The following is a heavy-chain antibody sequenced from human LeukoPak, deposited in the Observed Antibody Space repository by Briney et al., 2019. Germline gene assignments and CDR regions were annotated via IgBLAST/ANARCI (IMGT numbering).Heavy chain of an antibody. CDR1: GFTFSSYA. CDR3: AKGAGPRSTVDTAMVHFDY. J-gene: IGHJ4*02. V-gene: IGHV3-23*01. CDR2: ISGSGGST. Sequence: GGSLRLSCAASGFTFSSYAMSWVRQAPGKGLEWVSAISGSGGSTYYADSVKGRFTISRDNSKNTLYLQMNSLRAEDTAVYYCAKGAGPRSTVDTAMVHFDYWGQGTLVTVSS. D-gene: IGHD5-18*01.